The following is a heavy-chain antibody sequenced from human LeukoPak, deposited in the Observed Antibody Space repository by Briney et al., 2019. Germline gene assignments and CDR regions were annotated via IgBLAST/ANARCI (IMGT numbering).Heavy chain of an antibody. CDR3: ARGPDIRFLEWLPPFDY. D-gene: IGHD3-3*01. V-gene: IGHV1-2*02. CDR1: GYSFTGDY. J-gene: IGHJ4*02. Sequence: VASVKVSCKASGYSFTGDYIHGVRQDPGQGLEWMGWINPNSGGTNYAQKFQGRVTMTRDTSISTAYMELSRLRSDDTAAYFCARGPDIRFLEWLPPFDYWGQGTLVTVSS. CDR2: INPNSGGT.